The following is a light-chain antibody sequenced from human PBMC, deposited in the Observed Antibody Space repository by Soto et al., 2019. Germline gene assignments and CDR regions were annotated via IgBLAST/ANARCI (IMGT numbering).Light chain of an antibody. J-gene: IGLJ3*02. Sequence: QLVLTQSPSASASLGASGKFTCTLISGHSSYAIAWHQQQPEKGPRYLMKVNSDGSHSKGDGIPDRFSGSSSGAERYLTISSLQSEDEADYYCQTWGTGPWVFGGGTKVTVL. V-gene: IGLV4-69*01. CDR3: QTWGTGPWV. CDR1: SGHSSYA. CDR2: VNSDGSH.